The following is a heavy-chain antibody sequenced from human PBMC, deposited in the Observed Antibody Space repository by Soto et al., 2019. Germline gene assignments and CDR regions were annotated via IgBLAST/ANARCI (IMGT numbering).Heavy chain of an antibody. Sequence: QVQLQASGPGLVKPSETLSLTCTVAGGSFKSGSYSGIWIRQPPGKGLEWIGYVYHTERTSYNPFLQSLVSISMDTSKNQFSLNMDSVTAADTAVYFCARDFAYFDSWGQGTLVTVSS. J-gene: IGHJ4*02. CDR3: ARDFAYFDS. D-gene: IGHD3-3*01. V-gene: IGHV4-61*01. CDR2: VYHTERT. CDR1: GGSFKSGSYS.